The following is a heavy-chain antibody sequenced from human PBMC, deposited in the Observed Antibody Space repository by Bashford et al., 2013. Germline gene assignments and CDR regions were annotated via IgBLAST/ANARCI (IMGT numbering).Heavy chain of an antibody. Sequence: GSLRLSCAAFGFTFSSYEMNWVRQAPGKGLEWVSSISSSSSYIYYADSVKGRFTISRDNAKNSLYLQMNSLRAEDTAVYYCARAFTTVTADRTLYYYGMDVWGQGTTVTVSS. CDR3: ARAFTTVTADRTLYYYGMDV. CDR1: GFTFSSYE. D-gene: IGHD4-11*01. V-gene: IGHV3-21*01. CDR2: ISSSSSYI. J-gene: IGHJ6*02.